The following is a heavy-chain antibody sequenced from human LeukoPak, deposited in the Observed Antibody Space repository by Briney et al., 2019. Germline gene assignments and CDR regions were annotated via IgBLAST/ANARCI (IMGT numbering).Heavy chain of an antibody. CDR1: GGSISSSSYY. V-gene: IGHV4-39*01. D-gene: IGHD4-17*01. Sequence: SETLSLTCTVSGGSISSSSYYWGWIRQPPGKGLEWIGSIYYSGSTYYNPSLKSRVTISVDTSKNQFSLKLSSVTAADTAVYYCARLNKGTVTIYYYYYMDVWGKGTTVTISS. CDR3: ARLNKGTVTIYYYYYMDV. CDR2: IYYSGST. J-gene: IGHJ6*03.